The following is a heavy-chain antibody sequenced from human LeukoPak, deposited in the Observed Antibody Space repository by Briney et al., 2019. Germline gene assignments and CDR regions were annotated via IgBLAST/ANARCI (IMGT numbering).Heavy chain of an antibody. D-gene: IGHD6-6*01. V-gene: IGHV3-23*01. CDR3: AKGGTVIARLIASD. J-gene: IGHJ4*02. CDR1: GLTFNTYA. CDR2: ISGSFTST. Sequence: GGSLTLSCAASGLTFNTYAMSWVRQAPGKGLEWVSSISGSFTSTYYADSVKGRFTISRDNSENTLYLQMNSLRAEDTAIYYCAKGGTVIARLIASDWGQGTLVTVSS.